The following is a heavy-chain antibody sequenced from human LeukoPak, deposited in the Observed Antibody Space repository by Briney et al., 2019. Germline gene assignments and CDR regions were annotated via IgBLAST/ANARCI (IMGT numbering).Heavy chain of an antibody. V-gene: IGHV1-8*03. D-gene: IGHD2-2*01. CDR1: GYTFTSYD. Sequence: GASVKVSCKASGYTFTSYDINWVRQATGQGLEWMGRMNPNSGNTGYAQKFQGRVTITRNTSISTAYMELSSLRSEDTAVYYCASKRCSSTSCPYGGNAFDIWGQGTMVTVSS. J-gene: IGHJ3*02. CDR2: MNPNSGNT. CDR3: ASKRCSSTSCPYGGNAFDI.